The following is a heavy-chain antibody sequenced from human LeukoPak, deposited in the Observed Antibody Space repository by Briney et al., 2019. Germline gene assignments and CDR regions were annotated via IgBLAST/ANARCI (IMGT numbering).Heavy chain of an antibody. J-gene: IGHJ4*02. CDR2: IHYSGTT. CDR1: GGSISGYF. V-gene: IGHV4-59*08. Sequence: SETLSLTCTVSGGSISGYFWSWIRQPPGKGLEWIGHIHYSGTTKYNPSLKSRLTISVDTSKNQFSLKLSTVTAADTAVYYCARHALTYDSSFDCWGQGTLVTVSS. D-gene: IGHD6-13*01. CDR3: ARHALTYDSSFDC.